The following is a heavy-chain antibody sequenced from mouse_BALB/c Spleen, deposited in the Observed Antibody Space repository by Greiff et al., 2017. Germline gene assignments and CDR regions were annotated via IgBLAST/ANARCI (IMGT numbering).Heavy chain of an antibody. D-gene: IGHD2-1*01. CDR3: TKDGNYVRYAMDY. V-gene: IGHV1S16*01. CDR1: GYTFTSDY. Sequence: VQLQESGAELVKPGASVKLSCKASGYTFTSDYMYWVKQRPGQGLEWIGEINPSNGGTNFNEKFKSKATLTVDKSSSTAYMQLSSLTSEDSAVYYCTKDGNYVRYAMDYWGQGTSVTVSS. J-gene: IGHJ4*01. CDR2: INPSNGGT.